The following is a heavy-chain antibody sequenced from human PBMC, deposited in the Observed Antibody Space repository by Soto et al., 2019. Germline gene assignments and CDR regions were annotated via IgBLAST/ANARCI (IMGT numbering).Heavy chain of an antibody. CDR2: IYYSGST. CDR3: ARLVPSYYGSGSYYPIDP. CDR1: GGSISSSSYY. D-gene: IGHD3-10*01. J-gene: IGHJ5*02. V-gene: IGHV4-39*01. Sequence: SETLSLTCTVSGGSISSSSYYWGWIRQPPGKGLEWIGSIYYSGSTCYNPSLKSRVTISVDTSKNQFSLKLSSVTAADTAVYYCARLVPSYYGSGSYYPIDPWGQGTLVTVSS.